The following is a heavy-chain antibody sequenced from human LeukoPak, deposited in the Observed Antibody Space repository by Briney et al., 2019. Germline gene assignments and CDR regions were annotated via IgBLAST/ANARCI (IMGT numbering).Heavy chain of an antibody. J-gene: IGHJ4*02. CDR1: GDSISSYY. V-gene: IGHV4-59*01. D-gene: IGHD6-13*01. CDR3: ARGDSSSWYEVDY. CDR2: IYSSGNT. Sequence: PSETLSLTCTVSGDSISSYYWTWIRQPPGKGLEWIGYIYSSGNTNYNPSLKSRVTISVDTSKNQFSLRLTSVTAADTAVYYCARGDSSSWYEVDYWGQGTLVTVSS.